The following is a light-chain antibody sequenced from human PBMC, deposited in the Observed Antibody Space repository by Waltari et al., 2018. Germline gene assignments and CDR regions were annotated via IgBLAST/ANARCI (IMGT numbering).Light chain of an antibody. CDR3: CSYAGSDTRWM. CDR2: DVT. CDR1: STDFGYYSY. Sequence: QSALTQPRSVSGSPGQSVTLSCTGSSTDFGYYSYVPWYQQHPGKAPKIIIFDVTKRPAGVPDRFSGSKSANTASLTISGLQAEDEADYYCCSYAGSDTRWMFGGGTKLTVL. J-gene: IGLJ3*02. V-gene: IGLV2-11*01.